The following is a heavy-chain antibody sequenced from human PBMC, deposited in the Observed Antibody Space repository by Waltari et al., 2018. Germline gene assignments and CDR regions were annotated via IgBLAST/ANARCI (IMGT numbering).Heavy chain of an antibody. V-gene: IGHV4-34*01. CDR1: GGSFSGYY. D-gene: IGHD3-10*01. CDR2: INHSGST. CDR3: ARAYYYGSGSYGYYGMDV. Sequence: QVQLQQWGAGLLKPSETLSLTCAVYGGSFSGYYWSWIRQPPGKGLEWIGEINHSGSTNYHPSRKSRVTISVDTSKNQFSLKLSSVTAADTAVYYCARAYYYGSGSYGYYGMDVWGQGTTVTVSS. J-gene: IGHJ6*02.